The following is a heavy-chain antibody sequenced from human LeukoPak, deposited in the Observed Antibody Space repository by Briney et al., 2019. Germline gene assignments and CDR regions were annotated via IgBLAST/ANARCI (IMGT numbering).Heavy chain of an antibody. CDR2: ISDSGSST. V-gene: IGHV3-23*01. D-gene: IGHD6-6*01. J-gene: IGHJ5*02. CDR3: ARVVPGVSSIAARNWFDP. CDR1: GFTFSRSV. Sequence: PGGSLRLSCAASGFTFSRSVMTWVRQAPGKGMEWVSSISDSGSSTYYADSVKGRFTISRDNSKNTLYLQMSSLRSDDTAVYYCARVVPGVSSIAARNWFDPWGQGTLVTVSS.